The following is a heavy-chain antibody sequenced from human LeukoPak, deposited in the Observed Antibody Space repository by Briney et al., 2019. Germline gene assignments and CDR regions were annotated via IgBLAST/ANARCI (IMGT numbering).Heavy chain of an antibody. CDR3: ARVGPSYCSGGSCPWIQLWPHDAFDI. CDR1: GGSISSSSYY. Sequence: SETLSLTCTVSGGSISSSSYYWGWIRQPPGKGLEWIGSIYYSGSTYYHPSLKGRVTISVDTSKHQISLKLSSVTATGTAVYYCARVGPSYCSGGSCPWIQLWPHDAFDIWGQGTMVTVSS. J-gene: IGHJ3*02. D-gene: IGHD2-15*01. V-gene: IGHV4-39*07. CDR2: IYYSGST.